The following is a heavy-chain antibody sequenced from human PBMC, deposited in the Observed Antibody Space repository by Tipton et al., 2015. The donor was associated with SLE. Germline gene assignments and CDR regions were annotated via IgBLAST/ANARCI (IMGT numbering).Heavy chain of an antibody. CDR2: IWYDGSNK. V-gene: IGHV3-33*06. CDR3: AKDILTGYYYFDY. J-gene: IGHJ4*02. D-gene: IGHD3-9*01. CDR1: GFTFSSYG. Sequence: SLRLSCAASGFTFSSYGMHWVRQAPGKGLEWVAVIWYDGSNKYYADSVKGRFTISRDNSKNTLYLQMNSLRAEDTAVYYCAKDILTGYYYFDYWGQGTLVTVSS.